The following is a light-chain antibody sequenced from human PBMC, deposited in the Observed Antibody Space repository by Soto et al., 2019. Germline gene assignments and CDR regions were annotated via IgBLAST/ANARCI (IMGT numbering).Light chain of an antibody. V-gene: IGLV1-44*01. Sequence: QSVLTQPPSASGTPGQRVTISCSGSSSNIGGNTVNWYQVLPGTAPKLLIYNDSQRPSGVPDRLSGSKSGSSASLTISGLQSEDEADYYCAAWDDSLNGVVFGGGTKLTVL. CDR3: AAWDDSLNGVV. J-gene: IGLJ2*01. CDR2: NDS. CDR1: SSNIGGNT.